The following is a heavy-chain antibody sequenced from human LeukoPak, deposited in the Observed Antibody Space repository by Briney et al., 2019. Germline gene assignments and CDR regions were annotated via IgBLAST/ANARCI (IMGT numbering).Heavy chain of an antibody. J-gene: IGHJ3*02. CDR2: IYHSGST. Sequence: PSGTLSLTCAVSGGSISSSNWWSWVRQPPGKGLEWIGEIYHSGSTNYNPSLKSRVTISVDKSKNQFSLKLSSVTAADTAVYYCARTRTPYYYDSSGADRAFDIWGQGTMVTVSS. CDR1: GGSISSSNW. V-gene: IGHV4-4*02. CDR3: ARTRTPYYYDSSGADRAFDI. D-gene: IGHD3-22*01.